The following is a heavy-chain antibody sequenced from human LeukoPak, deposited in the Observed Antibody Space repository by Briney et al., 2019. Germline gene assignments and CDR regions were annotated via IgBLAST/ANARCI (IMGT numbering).Heavy chain of an antibody. J-gene: IGHJ4*02. Sequence: GASVKVSCKASGYTFTSYYMHWVRQAPGQELEWMGWINPNSGGTNYAQKFQGRVTMTRDTSISTAYMELSRLRSDDTAVYYCARNPSVTTPGDYWGQGTLVTVSS. CDR3: ARNPSVTTPGDY. CDR1: GYTFTSYY. CDR2: INPNSGGT. D-gene: IGHD4-17*01. V-gene: IGHV1-2*02.